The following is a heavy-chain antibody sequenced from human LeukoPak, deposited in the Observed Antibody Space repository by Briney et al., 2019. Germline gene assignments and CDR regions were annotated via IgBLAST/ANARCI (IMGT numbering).Heavy chain of an antibody. D-gene: IGHD3-22*01. CDR3: ARRSRIYYDSSGYYP. V-gene: IGHV4-34*01. Sequence: SETLSLTCAVYGGSFSGYYWSWIRQPPGKGLEWIGEINHSGSTNYNPSLKSRVTISVDTSKNQFSLKLSSVTAADTAVYYCARRSRIYYDSSGYYPWGQGTLVTVSS. CDR1: GGSFSGYY. CDR2: INHSGST. J-gene: IGHJ5*02.